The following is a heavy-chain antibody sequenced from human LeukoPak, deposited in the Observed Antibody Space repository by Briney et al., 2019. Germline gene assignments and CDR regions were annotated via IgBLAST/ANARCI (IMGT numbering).Heavy chain of an antibody. CDR3: ARLRRNSDRSDFFYYYDH. Sequence: PGGSLRLSCAASGFTFSDYSMNWVRQAPGKGLEWVASVNTVSSYIYYADSMRGRFTISRDNAKNSLFLQMNSLRAEDTAVYYCARLRRNSDRSDFFYYYDHGGQGTLVTVSS. CDR1: GFTFSDYS. CDR2: VNTVSSYI. D-gene: IGHD3-22*01. V-gene: IGHV3-21*01. J-gene: IGHJ4*02.